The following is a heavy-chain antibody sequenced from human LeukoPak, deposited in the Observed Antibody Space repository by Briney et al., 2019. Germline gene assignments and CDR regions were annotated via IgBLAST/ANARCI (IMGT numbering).Heavy chain of an antibody. Sequence: SETLSLTCTVSGGSISSYYWSWIRQPPGKGLEWIGYIYYSGSTNYNPSLKSRVTVSVDTSKNQFSLKLSSVTAADTAVYYCARAQFYYYGMDVWGQGTTVTVSS. J-gene: IGHJ6*02. CDR2: IYYSGST. CDR1: GGSISSYY. CDR3: ARAQFYYYGMDV. D-gene: IGHD5-24*01. V-gene: IGHV4-59*01.